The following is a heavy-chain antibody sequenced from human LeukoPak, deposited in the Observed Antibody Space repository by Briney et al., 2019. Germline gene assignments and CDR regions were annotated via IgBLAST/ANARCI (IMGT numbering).Heavy chain of an antibody. D-gene: IGHD6-19*01. CDR1: GYTFTSYY. CDR3: ARVRSHISSGWYLIAAGSPPDAFDI. CDR2: INPSGGST. J-gene: IGHJ3*02. Sequence: ASVKVSCKASGYTFTSYYMHWVRQAPGQGLEWMGIINPSGGSTSYAQKFQGRVTMTRDTSTSTVYMELSSLRSEDTAVYYCARVRSHISSGWYLIAAGSPPDAFDIWGQGTMVTVSS. V-gene: IGHV1-46*01.